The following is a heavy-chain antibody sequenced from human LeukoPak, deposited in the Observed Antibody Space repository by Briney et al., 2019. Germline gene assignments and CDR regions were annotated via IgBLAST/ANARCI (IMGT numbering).Heavy chain of an antibody. V-gene: IGHV3-21*01. CDR1: GFTFSGYT. Sequence: GGSLRLSCTVSGFTFSGYTMHWVRQAPGKGLEWVSSISSSGLYIYFADSLKGRFTISRDNAKNSLYLQVNSLRAEDTAVYYCAREFEPDYFDYWGQGTLVTVSP. CDR2: ISSSGLYI. CDR3: AREFEPDYFDY. D-gene: IGHD1-14*01. J-gene: IGHJ4*02.